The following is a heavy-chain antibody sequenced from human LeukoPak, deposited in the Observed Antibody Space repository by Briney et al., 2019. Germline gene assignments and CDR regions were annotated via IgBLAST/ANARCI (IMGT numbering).Heavy chain of an antibody. V-gene: IGHV3-11*01. CDR1: GFTFSDYY. J-gene: IGHJ5*02. Sequence: GGSLRLSCAASGFTFSDYYMSWIRQAPGKGRECGSYISSSGSTIYYADSVKGRFTISRDNAKNSLYLQMNSLRAEDTAVYYCARVSTAPSSMVRGNWFDPWGQGTLVTVSS. D-gene: IGHD3-10*01. CDR3: ARVSTAPSSMVRGNWFDP. CDR2: ISSSGSTI.